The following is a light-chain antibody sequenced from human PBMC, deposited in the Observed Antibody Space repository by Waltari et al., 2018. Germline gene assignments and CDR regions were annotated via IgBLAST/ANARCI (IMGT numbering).Light chain of an antibody. CDR2: EVS. V-gene: IGLV2-8*01. Sequence: QSALTQPPSASGSPGQSVTISCTGTSSDVGNYNYVSWYQPHPGKAPKLIVYEVSKRPSGVPDRVSGSKSGNTASLTVSGLQAEDEADYYCCSYAGSNSLVFGGGTKLTVL. J-gene: IGLJ2*01. CDR1: SSDVGNYNY. CDR3: CSYAGSNSLV.